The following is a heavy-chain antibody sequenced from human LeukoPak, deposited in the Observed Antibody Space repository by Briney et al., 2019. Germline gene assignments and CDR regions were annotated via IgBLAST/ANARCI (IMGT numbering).Heavy chain of an antibody. CDR3: ARGRNYYDSSDYYEGDAFDI. CDR2: ISAYTGNT. Sequence: ASVKVSCKASGYTFTSYGINWVRQAPGQGLEWMGWISAYTGNTNYAQKFQGRVTMTTDTSTSTAYMELRSLRSDDTAVYYCARGRNYYDSSDYYEGDAFDIWGQGTVVTVSS. D-gene: IGHD3-22*01. CDR1: GYTFTSYG. J-gene: IGHJ3*02. V-gene: IGHV1-18*01.